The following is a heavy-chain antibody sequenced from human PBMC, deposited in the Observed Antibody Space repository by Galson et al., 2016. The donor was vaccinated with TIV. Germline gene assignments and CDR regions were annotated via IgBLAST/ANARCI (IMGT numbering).Heavy chain of an antibody. J-gene: IGHJ6*02. CDR3: ARDRYYDARGYYYYYYGMDV. D-gene: IGHD3-22*01. Sequence: SLRLSCAASGFIVDDNYMTWIRQAPGKGLEWVSVIYGDGRTYYTDSVRGRFTISRDSSKNTLYLQMNSLRAEDTAVYYCARDRYYDARGYYYYYYGMDVWGQGTLVVVSS. CDR1: GFIVDDNY. V-gene: IGHV3-53*01. CDR2: IYGDGRT.